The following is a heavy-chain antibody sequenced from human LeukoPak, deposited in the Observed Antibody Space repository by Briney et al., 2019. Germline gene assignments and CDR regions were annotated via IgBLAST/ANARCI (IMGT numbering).Heavy chain of an antibody. Sequence: KSSETLSLTCTVSGYSISSGYYWGWIRQPPGKGLEWIGSIYHSGSTYYNPSLKSRVTISVDTSKNQFSLKLSSVTAADTAVYSCAGFTFFRGVITFDYWGQGTLVTVSS. CDR3: AGFTFFRGVITFDY. J-gene: IGHJ4*02. CDR1: GYSISSGYY. V-gene: IGHV4-38-2*02. D-gene: IGHD3-10*01. CDR2: IYHSGST.